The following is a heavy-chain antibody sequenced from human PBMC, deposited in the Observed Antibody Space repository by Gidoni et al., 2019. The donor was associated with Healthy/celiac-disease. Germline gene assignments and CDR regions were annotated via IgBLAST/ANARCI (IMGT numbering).Heavy chain of an antibody. CDR3: AKDPCSSTSCSFDY. CDR1: GFTFSSYG. CDR2: ISYDGSNK. V-gene: IGHV3-30*18. D-gene: IGHD2-2*01. Sequence: QVQLVESGGGVVQPGRSLRLSCAASGFTFSSYGMHWVRQAPGKGLEWVAVISYDGSNKYYADSVKGRFTISRDNSKNTLYLQMNSLRAEDTAVYYCAKDPCSSTSCSFDYWGQGTLVTVSS. J-gene: IGHJ4*02.